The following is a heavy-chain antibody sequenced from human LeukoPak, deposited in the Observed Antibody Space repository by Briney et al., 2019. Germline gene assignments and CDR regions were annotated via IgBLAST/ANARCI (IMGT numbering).Heavy chain of an antibody. Sequence: SETLSLTCAVYGGSFSGYYWSWIRQPPGKGLEWIGEINHSGSTNYNPSLKSRVTISVDTSKNQFSLKLISVTAADTAVYYCARGVGSGYTDYWGQGALVTVSS. J-gene: IGHJ4*02. CDR2: INHSGST. CDR1: GGSFSGYY. CDR3: ARGVGSGYTDY. V-gene: IGHV4-34*01. D-gene: IGHD3-22*01.